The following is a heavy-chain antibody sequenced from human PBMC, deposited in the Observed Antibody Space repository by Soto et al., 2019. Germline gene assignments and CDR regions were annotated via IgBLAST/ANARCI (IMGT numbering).Heavy chain of an antibody. V-gene: IGHV4-59*01. J-gene: IGHJ5*02. D-gene: IGHD3-22*01. CDR3: ARRSGYSWFDP. CDR1: GGSISSYY. CDR2: IYYSGST. Sequence: SETLSLTCTVSGGSISSYYWSWIRQPPGKGLEWIGYIYYSGSTNYNPSLKSRVTISVDTSKNQFSLKLSSVTAADTAVYYCARRSGYSWFDPWGQGTLVTVSS.